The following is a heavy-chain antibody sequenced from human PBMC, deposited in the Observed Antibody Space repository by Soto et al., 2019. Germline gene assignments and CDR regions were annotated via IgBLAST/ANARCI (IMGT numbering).Heavy chain of an antibody. V-gene: IGHV1-69*01. D-gene: IGHD5-18*01. Sequence: QVQLVQSGAEVKKPGSSVKVSCKASGGTFSSYATSWVRQAPGQGLEWMGGIIPIFGTANYAQKFQGRVTITADESTSTAYMELSSLRSEDTAVYYCARGIFLDTATVYYYYYGMDVWGQGTTVTVSS. CDR1: GGTFSSYA. CDR2: IIPIFGTA. J-gene: IGHJ6*02. CDR3: ARGIFLDTATVYYYYYGMDV.